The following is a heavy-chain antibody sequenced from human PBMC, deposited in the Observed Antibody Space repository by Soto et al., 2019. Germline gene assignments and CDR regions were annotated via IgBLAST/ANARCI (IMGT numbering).Heavy chain of an antibody. CDR1: GFTFSGSA. D-gene: IGHD5-12*01. Sequence: GGSLRLSCAASGFTFSGSAMHWVRQASGKGLEWVGRIRSKANSYATAYAASVKGRFTISRDDSKNTAYLQMNSLKTEDTAVYYCATEIRGYRGYGANYYGMDVGGQGTTVTVSS. J-gene: IGHJ6*02. CDR2: IRSKANSYAT. V-gene: IGHV3-73*01. CDR3: ATEIRGYRGYGANYYGMDV.